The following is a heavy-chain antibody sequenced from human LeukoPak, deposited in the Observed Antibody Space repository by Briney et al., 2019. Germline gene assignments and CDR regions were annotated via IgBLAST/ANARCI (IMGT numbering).Heavy chain of an antibody. CDR3: AKTFYDFWSGYYSYGMDV. D-gene: IGHD3-3*01. CDR2: ISGSGGST. V-gene: IGHV3-23*01. CDR1: GFTFSSYA. Sequence: GGSLRLPCAASGFTFSSYAMSWVRQAPGKGLEWVSAISGSGGSTYYADSVKGRFTISRDNSKNTLYLQMNSLRAEDTAVYYCAKTFYDFWSGYYSYGMDVWGQGTTVTVSS. J-gene: IGHJ6*02.